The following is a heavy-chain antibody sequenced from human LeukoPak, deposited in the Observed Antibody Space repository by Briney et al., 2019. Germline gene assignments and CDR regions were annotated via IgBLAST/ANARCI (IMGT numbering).Heavy chain of an antibody. J-gene: IGHJ4*02. Sequence: PGGSLRLSCAASGFTFSSYSMNWVRQAPGKGLEWVSSISSSSSYIYYADSVKGRFTISRDNAKNSLYLQMNSLRAEDTAVYYRARDPDAVAGLFDYWGQGTLVTVSS. CDR3: ARDPDAVAGLFDY. CDR2: ISSSSSYI. D-gene: IGHD6-19*01. CDR1: GFTFSSYS. V-gene: IGHV3-21*01.